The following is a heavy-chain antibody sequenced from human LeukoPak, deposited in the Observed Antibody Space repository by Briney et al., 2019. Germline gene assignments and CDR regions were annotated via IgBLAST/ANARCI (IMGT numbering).Heavy chain of an antibody. D-gene: IGHD6-19*01. Sequence: GGSLRLSCVASGFTFTSDAMNWVRQAPGKGLEWVSSTVSRGTTQYADSVKGRFTVSRDTSKNALYLQMNSLRADDTAVYYCAKCSTSAYTSGWCNWIDPWGQGTLVTVSS. CDR1: GFTFTSDA. J-gene: IGHJ5*02. CDR2: TVSRGTT. V-gene: IGHV3-23*01. CDR3: AKCSTSAYTSGWCNWIDP.